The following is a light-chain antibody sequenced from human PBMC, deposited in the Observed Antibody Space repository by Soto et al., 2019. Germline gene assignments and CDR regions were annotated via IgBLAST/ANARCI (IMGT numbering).Light chain of an antibody. Sequence: EIVMTQSPATLSVSPGERATLSCRASQSVSSNLAWYQQKPGQAPRLLIYGASTRATGIPARFSGSGSGTEFTLTISSLQSEDFAVYYCQQYNNWTPLHTFGQGTKLEIK. J-gene: IGKJ2*01. CDR3: QQYNNWTPLHT. V-gene: IGKV3-15*01. CDR1: QSVSSN. CDR2: GAS.